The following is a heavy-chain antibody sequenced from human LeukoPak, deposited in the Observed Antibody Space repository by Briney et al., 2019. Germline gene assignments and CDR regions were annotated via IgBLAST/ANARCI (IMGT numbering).Heavy chain of an antibody. CDR3: ARGFTGVPN. D-gene: IGHD7-27*01. J-gene: IGHJ4*02. CDR2: INHSGST. V-gene: IGHV4-34*01. Sequence: SETLSLTCAVYGGSLSGYYWSWIRQPPGKGLEWIGEINHSGSTNYNPSLKSRVTISVDTSKNQFSLKLSSVTAADTAVYYCARGFTGVPNWGQGTLVTVSS. CDR1: GGSLSGYY.